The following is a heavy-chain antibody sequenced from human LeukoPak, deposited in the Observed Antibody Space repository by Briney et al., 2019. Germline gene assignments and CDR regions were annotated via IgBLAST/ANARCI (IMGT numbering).Heavy chain of an antibody. CDR1: GFSFSDSY. CDR2: ITSSGTTT. J-gene: IGHJ4*02. CDR3: GRDPDYGDPY. Sequence: GGSLRLSSSASGFSFSDSYMSWFRLSPEKGLEWIAYITSSGTTTEYADSVKGRFTISRVNAKNSLYLQMNSLRPEDTAVYYCGRDPDYGDPYWGQGTLVTVSS. V-gene: IGHV3-11*01. D-gene: IGHD4/OR15-4a*01.